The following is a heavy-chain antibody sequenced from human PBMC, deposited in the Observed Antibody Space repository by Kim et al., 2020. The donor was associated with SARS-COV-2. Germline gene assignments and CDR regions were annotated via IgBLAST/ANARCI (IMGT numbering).Heavy chain of an antibody. D-gene: IGHD2-2*01. V-gene: IGHV3-73*01. J-gene: IGHJ4*02. CDR2: IRSKANSYAT. CDR1: GFTFSGSA. Sequence: GGSLRLSCAASGFTFSGSAMHWVRQASGKGLEWVGRIRSKANSYATAYAASGKGRFTISRDDSKNTAYLQMNSLKTEDTAVYYCTSRLCSSTSCYGLFDYWGQGTLVTVSS. CDR3: TSRLCSSTSCYGLFDY.